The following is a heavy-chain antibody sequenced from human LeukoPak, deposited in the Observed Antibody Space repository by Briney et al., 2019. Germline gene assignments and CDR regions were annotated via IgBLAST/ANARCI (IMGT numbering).Heavy chain of an antibody. CDR1: GGSISSYY. V-gene: IGHV4-59*08. CDR2: IYYSGRT. J-gene: IGHJ5*02. D-gene: IGHD3-10*01. Sequence: TSETLSLTCTVSGGSISSYYWSWFRQPPGKGLEWIGYIYYSGRTNYNPSLISRVTISVDTSMNQFSLKLSSETAADTAVYYCARVPQRMVRGVILNWFDPWGQGTQVTVSS. CDR3: ARVPQRMVRGVILNWFDP.